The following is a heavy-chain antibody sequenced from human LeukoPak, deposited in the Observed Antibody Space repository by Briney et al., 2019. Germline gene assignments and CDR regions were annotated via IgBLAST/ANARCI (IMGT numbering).Heavy chain of an antibody. CDR1: GYTLTELS. Sequence: ASVTVSCKVSGYTLTELSMHWVRQAPGKGLEWMGGFDPEDGETIYAQKFQGRVTMTEDTSTDTAYMELSSLRSEDTAVYYCATFVLMVYAYPHFDYWGQGTLVTVSS. D-gene: IGHD2-8*01. CDR3: ATFVLMVYAYPHFDY. CDR2: FDPEDGET. J-gene: IGHJ4*02. V-gene: IGHV1-24*01.